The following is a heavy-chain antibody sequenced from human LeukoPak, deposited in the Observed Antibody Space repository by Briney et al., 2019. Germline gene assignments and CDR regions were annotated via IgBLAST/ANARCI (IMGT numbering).Heavy chain of an antibody. Sequence: SETLSLTCTVSGGSISSYYWSWIRQPPGKGLKWIGSIYYSGSTYYNPSLKSRVTISVDTSKNQFSLKLSSVTAADTAVYYCARQLGYCSSTSCYADKVDYWGQGTLVTVSS. CDR2: IYYSGST. CDR3: ARQLGYCSSTSCYADKVDY. D-gene: IGHD2-2*01. CDR1: GGSISSYY. V-gene: IGHV4-39*01. J-gene: IGHJ4*02.